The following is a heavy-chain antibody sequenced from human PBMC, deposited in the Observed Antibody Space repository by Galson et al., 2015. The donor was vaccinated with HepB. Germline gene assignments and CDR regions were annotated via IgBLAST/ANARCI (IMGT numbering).Heavy chain of an antibody. CDR2: ISTGSGSI. D-gene: IGHD3-10*01. CDR1: GFTFSSHS. J-gene: IGHJ2*01. CDR3: ARVTKGSGWYFDL. V-gene: IGHV3-48*02. Sequence: SLRLSCAASGFTFSSHSMNWVRQAPGKGLEWISYISTGSGSIYYADSVKGRFTISRDNAKNSMDLHINSLRDEDTAVYYCARVTKGSGWYFDLWGRGTLVTDSS.